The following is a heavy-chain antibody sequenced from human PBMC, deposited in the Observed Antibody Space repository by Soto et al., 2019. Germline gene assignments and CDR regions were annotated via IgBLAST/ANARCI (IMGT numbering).Heavy chain of an antibody. V-gene: IGHV4-34*01. J-gene: IGHJ5*02. CDR1: GGSFSGYY. D-gene: IGHD2-2*01. CDR3: ARGSVKDIVVVPAGNWFDP. Sequence: SETLSLTCAVYGGSFSGYYWSWIRQPPGKGLEWIGEINHSGSTNYNPSLKSRVTISVDTSKNQFSLKLSSVTAADTAVYYCARGSVKDIVVVPAGNWFDPWGQGTLVTVSS. CDR2: INHSGST.